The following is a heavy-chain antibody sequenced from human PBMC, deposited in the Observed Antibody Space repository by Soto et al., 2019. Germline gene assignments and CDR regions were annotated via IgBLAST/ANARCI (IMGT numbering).Heavy chain of an antibody. Sequence: ASVKVSCKASGYTFTSYGISWVRQAPGQGLEWMGWISAYNGNTNYAQKLQGRVTMTTDTSTSTAYMELRSLRSDDTAVYYCARDLTPLYYDGMDVWSQGTTVTVSS. CDR3: ARDLTPLYYDGMDV. J-gene: IGHJ6*02. CDR1: GYTFTSYG. D-gene: IGHD7-27*01. V-gene: IGHV1-18*01. CDR2: ISAYNGNT.